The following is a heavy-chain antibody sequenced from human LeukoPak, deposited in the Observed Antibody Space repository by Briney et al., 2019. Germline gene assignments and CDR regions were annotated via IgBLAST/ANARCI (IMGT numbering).Heavy chain of an antibody. CDR1: GGSISSSSYY. D-gene: IGHD3-3*01. Sequence: PSETLSLTCTVSGGSISSSSYYWGWIRQPPGKGLEWIGSIYYSGSTYYNPSLKSRVTISVDTSKNQFSLKLTSVTAADTAVYYCARRAKDFWSNFDYWGQGTLVTVSS. CDR2: IYYSGST. CDR3: ARRAKDFWSNFDY. V-gene: IGHV4-39*01. J-gene: IGHJ4*02.